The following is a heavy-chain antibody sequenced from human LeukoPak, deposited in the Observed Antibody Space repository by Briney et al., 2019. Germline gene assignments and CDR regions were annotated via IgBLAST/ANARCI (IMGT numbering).Heavy chain of an antibody. CDR2: IYSGGST. D-gene: IGHD5-24*01. J-gene: IGHJ6*02. V-gene: IGHV4-4*07. CDR1: GGSITGYY. Sequence: SETLSLTCTVSGGSITGYYWTWIRQPAGKGLEWIGHIYSGGSTNYNPPLKSRVTMSVDTSKNQFSLKLSSVTAADTAVYYCATGRDADSARGYYDMDVWGQGTTVTVSS. CDR3: ATGRDADSARGYYDMDV.